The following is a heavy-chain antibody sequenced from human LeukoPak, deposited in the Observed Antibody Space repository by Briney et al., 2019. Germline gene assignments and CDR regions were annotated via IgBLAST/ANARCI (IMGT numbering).Heavy chain of an antibody. D-gene: IGHD1-1*01. V-gene: IGHV1-18*01. CDR2: ISAYNGNT. J-gene: IGHJ4*02. CDR3: ARDGGWNHLPYYFDY. CDR1: GYTFTSYG. Sequence: ASVKVSCKASGYTFTSYGISWVRQAPGQGLEWMGWISAYNGNTNYAQKLQGGVTMTTDTSTSTAYMELRSLRSVDTAVYYCARDGGWNHLPYYFDYWGQGTLVTVSS.